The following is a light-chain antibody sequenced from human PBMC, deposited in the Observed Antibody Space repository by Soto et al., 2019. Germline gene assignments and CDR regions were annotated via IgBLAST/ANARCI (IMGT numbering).Light chain of an antibody. V-gene: IGLV2-14*01. CDR2: DVS. Sequence: QSALTQPASVSGSPGQSITISCTGISGDIDDYQYVSWYQHHAGKAPKVIMFDVSHRPSGVSNRFSGSRSDNTASLTVSELLAEDEADYYCASYVNKNISFVVGSGTKVTVL. CDR1: SGDIDDYQY. J-gene: IGLJ1*01. CDR3: ASYVNKNISFV.